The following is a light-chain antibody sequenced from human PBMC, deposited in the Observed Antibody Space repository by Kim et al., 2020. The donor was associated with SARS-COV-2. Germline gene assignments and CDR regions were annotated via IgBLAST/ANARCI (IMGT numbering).Light chain of an antibody. V-gene: IGLV10-54*01. CDR3: SAWDSSLSALV. CDR2: RKN. CDR1: SNNVGHKG. J-gene: IGLJ3*02. Sequence: PTATPPCTGNSNNVGHKGAVWLQQHQGHPPKDLSYRKNNRPSGISERLYASGSGNTASLTITGLQPEDEADYYCSAWDSSLSALVFGGGTQLTVL.